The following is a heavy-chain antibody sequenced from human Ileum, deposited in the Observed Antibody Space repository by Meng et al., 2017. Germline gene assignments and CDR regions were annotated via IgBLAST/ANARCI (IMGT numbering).Heavy chain of an antibody. Sequence: QPQEPGPGPVKPSETLSLTCTVSGGSISGFYWSWIRQPPGQGLEWIGFISYSGTTNYNPSLKSRVTISVDTSKNQFSLKLSSVTAADTAVYYCARFRSGSYSDYWGQGTLVTVSS. D-gene: IGHD1-26*01. CDR2: ISYSGTT. J-gene: IGHJ4*02. CDR3: ARFRSGSYSDY. V-gene: IGHV4-59*01. CDR1: GGSISGFY.